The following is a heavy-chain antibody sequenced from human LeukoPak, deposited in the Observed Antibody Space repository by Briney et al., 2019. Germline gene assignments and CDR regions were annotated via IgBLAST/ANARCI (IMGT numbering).Heavy chain of an antibody. J-gene: IGHJ6*02. CDR1: GFTFSYYA. CDR3: AKEKQLGDYYYYGMDV. Sequence: GGSLRLSCSASGFTFSYYAMHWVRQAPGQGLAYVSAISSNGGSTYYADSVKGRFTISRDNSKNTLYLQMSSLRAEDTAVYYCAKEKQLGDYYYYGMDVWGQGTTVTVSS. CDR2: ISSNGGST. D-gene: IGHD6-6*01. V-gene: IGHV3-64D*09.